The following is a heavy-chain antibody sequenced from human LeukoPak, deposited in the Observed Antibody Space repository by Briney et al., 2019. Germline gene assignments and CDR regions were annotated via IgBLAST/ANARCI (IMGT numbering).Heavy chain of an antibody. CDR3: AGDLFCSSTTCYWFEP. CDR2: IYSSGTT. CDR1: GVSISSYY. Sequence: SETLSLTCTVSGVSISSYYWSWIRQPAGKGLEWIGRIYSSGTTDYNPSLKSRLTMSLDTSKNQLSLKLSSVTAADTAVYYCAGDLFCSSTTCYWFEPWGQGTLVTVSS. D-gene: IGHD2-2*01. J-gene: IGHJ5*02. V-gene: IGHV4-4*07.